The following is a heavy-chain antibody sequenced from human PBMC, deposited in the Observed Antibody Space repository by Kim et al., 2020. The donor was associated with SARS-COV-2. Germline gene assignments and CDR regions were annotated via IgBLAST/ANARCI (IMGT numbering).Heavy chain of an antibody. V-gene: IGHV4-34*01. CDR3: ARPPLRSRAGAFDI. J-gene: IGHJ3*02. Sequence: NPSLKRRVTISVDTSKNQFSLKLSSVTAADTAVYYCARPPLRSRAGAFDIWGQGTMVTVSS.